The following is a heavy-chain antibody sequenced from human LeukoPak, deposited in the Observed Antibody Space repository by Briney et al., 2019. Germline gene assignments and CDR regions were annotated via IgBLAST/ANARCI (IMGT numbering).Heavy chain of an antibody. Sequence: PGGSLRLSCAASGFTFSGSAMHWVRQASGKGLEWVGRIRSKANGYTTAYGASVKGRFTISRDDSQRATYVQMNSPKIEDTAVYYCTRLAGGDAFDIWGPGTMVTVSS. D-gene: IGHD2-15*01. CDR2: IRSKANGYTT. V-gene: IGHV3-73*01. CDR3: TRLAGGDAFDI. J-gene: IGHJ3*02. CDR1: GFTFSGSA.